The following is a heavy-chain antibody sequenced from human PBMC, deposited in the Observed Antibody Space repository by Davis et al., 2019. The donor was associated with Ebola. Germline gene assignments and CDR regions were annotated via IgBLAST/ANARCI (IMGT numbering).Heavy chain of an antibody. Sequence: PSETLSLTCTVSGGSISRGGSYWTWIRQHPGKGLEWIGYIYYSGSTYHKPSLKSRVTISLDTPKNQFSLNLYSVTAADTAVYYCARDLRYDSSGYDYYFYMDVWGKGTTVTVSS. CDR3: ARDLRYDSSGYDYYFYMDV. CDR1: GGSISRGGSY. V-gene: IGHV4-31*03. J-gene: IGHJ6*03. CDR2: IYYSGST. D-gene: IGHD3-22*01.